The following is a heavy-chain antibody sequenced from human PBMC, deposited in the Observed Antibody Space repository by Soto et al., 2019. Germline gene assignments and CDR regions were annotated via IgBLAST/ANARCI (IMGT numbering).Heavy chain of an antibody. J-gene: IGHJ6*04. CDR1: GFTFSSYG. Sequence: QVQLVESGGGVVQPGRSLRVSCAASGFTFSSYGMHWVRQAPGKGLEWVAVIWYNGSNKKYADSVKGRFTISRDNSRTRLNRKRTGLEAGEPVFYYWAKASGAWRGLYYYGRDVGGKGTRSPSPQ. D-gene: IGHD3-3*01. CDR2: IWYNGSNK. V-gene: IGHV3-33*06. CDR3: AKASGAWRGLYYYGRDV.